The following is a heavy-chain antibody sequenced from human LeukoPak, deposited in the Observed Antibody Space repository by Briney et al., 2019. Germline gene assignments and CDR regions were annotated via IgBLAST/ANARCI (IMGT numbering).Heavy chain of an antibody. D-gene: IGHD3-10*01. J-gene: IGHJ6*03. CDR3: ARCALTYYHGSGSRYYYMDV. Sequence: SETLSLTCTVSGGSISSYYWSWIRQPAGKGLEWIGRIYTSGSTNYNPSLKSRVTISVDTSKNQFSLKLSSVTAADTAVYYCARCALTYYHGSGSRYYYMDVWGKGTTVTISS. CDR2: IYTSGST. V-gene: IGHV4-4*07. CDR1: GGSISSYY.